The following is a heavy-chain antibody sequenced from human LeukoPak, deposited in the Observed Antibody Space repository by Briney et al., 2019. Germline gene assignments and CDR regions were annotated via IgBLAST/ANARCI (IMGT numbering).Heavy chain of an antibody. V-gene: IGHV3-23*01. CDR1: GYSFTSYW. CDR3: AKKSIAAYFDY. Sequence: GESLKISCKGSGYSFTSYWIGWVRQMPGKGLEWVSAISGSGGSTYYADSVKGRFTISRDNSKNTLYLQMNSLRAEDTAVYYCAKKSIAAYFDYWGQGTLVTVSS. J-gene: IGHJ4*02. CDR2: ISGSGGST. D-gene: IGHD6-6*01.